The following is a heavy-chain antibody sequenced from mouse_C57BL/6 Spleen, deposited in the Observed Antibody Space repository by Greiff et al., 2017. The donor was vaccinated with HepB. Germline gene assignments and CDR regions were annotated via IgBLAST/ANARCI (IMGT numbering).Heavy chain of an antibody. J-gene: IGHJ1*03. D-gene: IGHD1-1*01. CDR1: GFTFSDYG. CDR2: ISSGSSTI. Sequence: EVKLMESGGGLVKPGGSLKLSCAASGFTFSDYGMHWVRQAPEKGLEWVAYISSGSSTIYYADTVKCRFTISRDNAKNTLFLQMTSLRSEDTAMYYCARALYYCSWYFDVWGTGTTVTVSS. CDR3: ARALYYCSWYFDV. V-gene: IGHV5-17*01.